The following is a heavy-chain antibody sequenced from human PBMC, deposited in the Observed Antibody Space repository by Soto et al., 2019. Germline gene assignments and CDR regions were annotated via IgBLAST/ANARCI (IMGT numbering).Heavy chain of an antibody. V-gene: IGHV1-69*01. J-gene: IGHJ4*02. CDR1: GALFSSYP. D-gene: IGHD3-22*01. CDR2: IIPVFQTA. CDR3: ARGGSGYTWFNEF. Sequence: QEQLVQSGAEVKKPGSSVKVSCKASGALFSSYPISWVRQVPGQGLEWMVGIIPVFQTAYYTQRFQGRVTITADESTNTAYMELSSLRSEDTAIYYCARGGSGYTWFNEFWGQGTLVTVSS.